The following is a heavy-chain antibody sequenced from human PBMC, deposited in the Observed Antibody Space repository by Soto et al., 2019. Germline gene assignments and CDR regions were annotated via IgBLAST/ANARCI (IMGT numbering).Heavy chain of an antibody. D-gene: IGHD3-3*01. CDR1: GFTFSDYY. CDR3: ARPHGPVVRFLEWLREKKASPDYYYYMHV. V-gene: IGHV3-11*01. CDR2: ISSSGSTI. Sequence: GGSLSLSCAASGFTFSDYYMSWIRQAPGKGLGWVSYISSSGSTICYADSVKGRFTISRDNAKNSLYLQMNSQRAEDTAVYYCARPHGPVVRFLEWLREKKASPDYYYYMHVWGKGTTVTV. J-gene: IGHJ6*03.